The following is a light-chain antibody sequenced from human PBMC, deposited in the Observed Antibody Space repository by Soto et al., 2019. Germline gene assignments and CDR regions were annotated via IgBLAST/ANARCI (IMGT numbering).Light chain of an antibody. CDR1: QSISTY. Sequence: DIQMTQSPYSLSASVGDTVTITCRASQSISTYLNWYQQKPGKAPELLIYAASSLQSGVPLRFTGSGSGTDFTLTIISLQPEDFASYYCQPSYTTPLTFGGGTKVEIK. CDR3: QPSYTTPLT. V-gene: IGKV1-39*01. J-gene: IGKJ4*01. CDR2: AAS.